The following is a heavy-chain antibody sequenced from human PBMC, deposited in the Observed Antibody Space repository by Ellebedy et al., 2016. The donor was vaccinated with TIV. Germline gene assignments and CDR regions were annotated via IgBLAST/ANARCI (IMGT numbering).Heavy chain of an antibody. V-gene: IGHV1-69*04. CDR1: GYTFTDFD. Sequence: AASVKVSCKASGYTFTDFDINWVRQATGQGLEWMGRVIPILGIANYTQKFQGRVTITADKSTSTTYMELSSLRSEDTAVYYCARSHCGGSYGMDVWGQGTTVTVSS. D-gene: IGHD2-21*01. CDR2: VIPILGIA. J-gene: IGHJ6*02. CDR3: ARSHCGGSYGMDV.